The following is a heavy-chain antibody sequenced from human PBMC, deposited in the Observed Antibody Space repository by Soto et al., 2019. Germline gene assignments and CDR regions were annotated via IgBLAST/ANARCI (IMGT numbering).Heavy chain of an antibody. D-gene: IGHD2-15*01. V-gene: IGHV4-31*03. CDR2: IYCSGST. J-gene: IGHJ5*02. CDR1: GGAISSGDYY. CDR3: ARWWGASRQGFDP. Sequence: QVQLQESGPGLVKPSQTLSLTCTVSGGAISSGDYYWSWIRQHPGKGLVWIGYIYCSGSTYYNPSVNSRVTRSVDASKNQFSLKLSYVPAADTAVYYGARWWGASRQGFDPWGQGTLVTVSS.